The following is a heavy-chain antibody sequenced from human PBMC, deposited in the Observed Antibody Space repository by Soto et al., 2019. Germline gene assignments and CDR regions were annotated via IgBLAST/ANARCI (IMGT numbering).Heavy chain of an antibody. D-gene: IGHD2-15*01. J-gene: IGHJ5*02. V-gene: IGHV4-34*01. Sequence: QVQLQQWGAGLLKPSETLSLTCAVYGGSFSGYYWSWIRQPPGKGLEWIGEINHSGSTNYNPSLRGRVPISVDPAKTRSSLRRRSVPAADRALYSWARGAPRGGVVVAAPRGAWFDPWGQGPLVTVSS. CDR2: INHSGST. CDR3: ARGAPRGGVVVAAPRGAWFDP. CDR1: GGSFSGYY.